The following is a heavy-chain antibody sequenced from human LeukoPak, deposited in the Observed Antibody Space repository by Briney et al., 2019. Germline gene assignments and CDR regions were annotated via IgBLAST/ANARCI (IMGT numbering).Heavy chain of an antibody. Sequence: GGSLRLSCAASGFTFSSYSMSWVRQAPGMGLEWVANIKQDGSEKYYVDSVKGRFTISRDNAKNSLYLQMNSLRAEDTAVYYCASSREFYFDYWGQGTLVTVSS. CDR1: GFTFSSYS. V-gene: IGHV3-7*01. J-gene: IGHJ4*02. CDR2: IKQDGSEK. D-gene: IGHD3-10*01. CDR3: ASSREFYFDY.